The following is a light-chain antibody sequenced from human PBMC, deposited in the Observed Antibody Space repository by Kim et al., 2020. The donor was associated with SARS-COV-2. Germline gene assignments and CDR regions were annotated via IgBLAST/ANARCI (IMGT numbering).Light chain of an antibody. Sequence: QSALTQPRSVSGSPGQSVTISCTGTSSDVGGYNYVSWYQQHPGKAPRLMIYDVTKRPSGVPDRFSGSKSGNTASLTISGLQAEDEADYYCCSYAPTTWVVFGGGTQLTVL. CDR2: DVT. CDR1: SSDVGGYNY. J-gene: IGLJ3*02. V-gene: IGLV2-11*01. CDR3: CSYAPTTWVV.